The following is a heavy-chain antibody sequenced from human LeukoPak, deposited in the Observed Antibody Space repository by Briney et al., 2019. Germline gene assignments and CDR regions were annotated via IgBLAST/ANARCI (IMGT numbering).Heavy chain of an antibody. CDR2: IIPILGIA. V-gene: IGHV1-69*04. J-gene: IGHJ6*02. D-gene: IGHD3-22*01. Sequence: SVKVSCKASGGTFSSYAIRWVRQAPGQGLEWMGRIIPILGIANYAQKFKGRVTITADKSTSTAYMELSSLRSEDTAVYYCAREWGSSGYYYEKHYYYGMDVWGQGTTVTVSS. CDR3: AREWGSSGYYYEKHYYYGMDV. CDR1: GGTFSSYA.